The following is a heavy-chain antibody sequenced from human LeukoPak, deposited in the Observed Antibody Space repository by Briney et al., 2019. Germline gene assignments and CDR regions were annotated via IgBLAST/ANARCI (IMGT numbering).Heavy chain of an antibody. CDR3: ERARWQLVPYFDS. D-gene: IGHD6-6*01. CDR1: GYTFTHYY. CDR2: INPNSGGT. Sequence: ASVKVSCEASGYTFTHYYMHWVRQAPGQGLEWMGWINPNSGGTNFAQKFQGRVAMTRDTSISTAYLELGSLRSDDTAVYFCERARWQLVPYFDSWGQGTLVTVSS. J-gene: IGHJ4*02. V-gene: IGHV1-2*02.